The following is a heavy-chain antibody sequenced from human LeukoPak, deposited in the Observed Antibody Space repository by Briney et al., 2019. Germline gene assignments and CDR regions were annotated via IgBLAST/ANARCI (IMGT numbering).Heavy chain of an antibody. CDR1: GGSFSGYY. Sequence: SETLSLTCAVYGGSFSGYYWSWIRQPPGKGLEWIGYIYYSGSTNYNPSLKSRVTISVDTSKNQFSLKLSSVTAADTAVYYCARRIAVAGDFDYWGQGTLVTVSS. D-gene: IGHD6-19*01. CDR3: ARRIAVAGDFDY. J-gene: IGHJ4*02. V-gene: IGHV4-59*08. CDR2: IYYSGST.